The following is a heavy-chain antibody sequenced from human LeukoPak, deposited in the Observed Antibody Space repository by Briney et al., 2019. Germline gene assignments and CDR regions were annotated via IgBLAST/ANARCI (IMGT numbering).Heavy chain of an antibody. CDR2: IWYDGSNK. Sequence: GGSLRLSYAASGFTFSSYGMHWVRQAPGKGLEWVAVIWYDGSNKYYADSVKGRFTISRDNSKNTLYLQMNSLRAEDTAVYYCARDPTEQQLVLHYFDYWGQGTLVTVSS. J-gene: IGHJ4*02. CDR3: ARDPTEQQLVLHYFDY. V-gene: IGHV3-33*01. D-gene: IGHD6-13*01. CDR1: GFTFSSYG.